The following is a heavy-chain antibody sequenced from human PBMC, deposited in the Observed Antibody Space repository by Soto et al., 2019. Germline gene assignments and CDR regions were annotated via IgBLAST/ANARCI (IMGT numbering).Heavy chain of an antibody. V-gene: IGHV3-30*18. Sequence: QERVVESGGGEVQPGTSLRLSCVASDFSFRNYGMHWVRQAPGKGLEWVADISYDGRNKYYAESVKGRFTISRDNSKNTLYLQMNRLRTEDTAVYYCAKDWRWEQQIYGMNVWGQGTTVTVSS. D-gene: IGHD1-26*01. CDR3: AKDWRWEQQIYGMNV. CDR1: DFSFRNYG. J-gene: IGHJ6*02. CDR2: ISYDGRNK.